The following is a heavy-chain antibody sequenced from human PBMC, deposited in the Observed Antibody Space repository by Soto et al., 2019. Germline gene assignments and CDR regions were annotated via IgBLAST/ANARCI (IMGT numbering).Heavy chain of an antibody. V-gene: IGHV3-33*01. CDR1: GFTFSSYG. D-gene: IGHD3-16*01. CDR3: ARDGDVNTGFGKDY. CDR2: IWHDGGNK. J-gene: IGHJ4*02. Sequence: GWSLRLSCAASGFTFSSYGMHWVRQDPGKGLEWVAFIWHDGGNKFYAESVKGRFTISRDNSKNTLYLQMTSLSAEDTAMYYCARDGDVNTGFGKDYWGQGTLVTVSS.